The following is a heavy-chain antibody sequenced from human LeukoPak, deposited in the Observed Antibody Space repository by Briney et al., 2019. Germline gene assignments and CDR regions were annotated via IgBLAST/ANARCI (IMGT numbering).Heavy chain of an antibody. CDR2: MNVGGHST. J-gene: IGHJ4*02. CDR1: GSTFSVYA. CDR3: VQRGVGDNSRLGNREAWGFIDY. D-gene: IGHD3-10*01. V-gene: IGHV3-23*01. Sequence: GGSLRLSCTASGSTFSVYAMTWVRQPPAKGLDWVAGMNVGGHSTHYAESVKGRFIISRDNPKNTLYLQMNRLRADDTAVYYCVQRGVGDNSRLGNREAWGFIDYWGQGALVTVSS.